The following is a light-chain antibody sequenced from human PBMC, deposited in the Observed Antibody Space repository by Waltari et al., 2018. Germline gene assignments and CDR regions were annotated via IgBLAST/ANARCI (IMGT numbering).Light chain of an antibody. CDR1: QSIGRY. V-gene: IGKV3-11*01. J-gene: IGKJ2*01. CDR2: DTS. CDR3: QQYNSYPYT. Sequence: DIVLTQSPATLSLSPGERATLSCWASQSIGRYLAWYQHKPGQTPRLLIYDTSNRATGVPTMFSGSRSGTDFTLTISSLEPEDFAVYYCQQYNSYPYTFGQGTKLEIK.